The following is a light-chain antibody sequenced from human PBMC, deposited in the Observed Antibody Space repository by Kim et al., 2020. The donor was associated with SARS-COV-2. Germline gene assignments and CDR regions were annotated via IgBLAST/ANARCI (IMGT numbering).Light chain of an antibody. CDR2: DAS. CDR1: QSISSW. Sequence: DIQMTQSPSTLSASVGDRVIITCRASQSISSWLAWYQQKPGKAPKLLIYDASSLESGVPSRLSGSGSGTEFTLTISSLQPDDFATYYCQQYNSSPLTFGGGTKVDIK. CDR3: QQYNSSPLT. V-gene: IGKV1-5*01. J-gene: IGKJ4*01.